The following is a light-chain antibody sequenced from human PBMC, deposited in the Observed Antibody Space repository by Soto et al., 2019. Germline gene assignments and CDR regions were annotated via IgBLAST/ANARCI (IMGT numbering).Light chain of an antibody. J-gene: IGLJ1*01. CDR2: DVS. CDR3: CSYADTYTYV. Sequence: QSVLTQPRSVSGSPGQSVTISCTGTSSDVGGYNYVSWYQQHPGKAPKLMIYDVSKRPSGAPDRFSGSKSGNTASLTISGLQAEDEADYYCCSYADTYTYVFGTGTKLTVL. V-gene: IGLV2-11*01. CDR1: SSDVGGYNY.